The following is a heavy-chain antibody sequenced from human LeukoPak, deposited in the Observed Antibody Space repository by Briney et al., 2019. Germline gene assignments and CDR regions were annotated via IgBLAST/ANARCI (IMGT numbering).Heavy chain of an antibody. CDR1: GFTFSSDW. Sequence: PGGSLRLSCAASGFTFSSDWMHWVRQAPGQRLVWVSRINPAGSSTNYADSVKGRFTISRDNAMNTLYLHLNSLRAEDTAVYYCARGVRGSYGTDLWGQGTLVTVSS. J-gene: IGHJ5*02. CDR2: INPAGSST. V-gene: IGHV3-74*01. D-gene: IGHD1-26*01. CDR3: ARGVRGSYGTDL.